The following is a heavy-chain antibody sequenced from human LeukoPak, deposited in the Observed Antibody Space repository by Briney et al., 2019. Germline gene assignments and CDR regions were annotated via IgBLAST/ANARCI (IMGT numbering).Heavy chain of an antibody. Sequence: ASVKVSCKASGYTFTGYYMHWVRQAPGQGLEWMGWINPNSGGTNYAQKFQGRATMTRDTSISTAYMELSRLRSDDTAVYYSIPAAIPGYFDYWGQGTLVTVSS. CDR1: GYTFTGYY. D-gene: IGHD2-2*02. J-gene: IGHJ4*02. CDR3: IPAAIPGYFDY. V-gene: IGHV1-2*02. CDR2: INPNSGGT.